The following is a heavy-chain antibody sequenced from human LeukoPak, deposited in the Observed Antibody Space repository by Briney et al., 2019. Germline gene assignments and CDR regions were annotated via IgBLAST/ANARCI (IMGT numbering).Heavy chain of an antibody. D-gene: IGHD4-17*01. CDR3: ARGSYGDYDY. CDR1: GFTFSSYA. V-gene: IGHV3-23*01. Sequence: GGSLRLSCAASGFTFSSYAMSWVRQAPGKGLEWVSSLTAGGTYTFHADSVKGRFTISRDNSKNTLFLQMDSLRADDTAVYYCARGSYGDYDYWGQGTLVTVSS. CDR2: LTAGGTYT. J-gene: IGHJ4*02.